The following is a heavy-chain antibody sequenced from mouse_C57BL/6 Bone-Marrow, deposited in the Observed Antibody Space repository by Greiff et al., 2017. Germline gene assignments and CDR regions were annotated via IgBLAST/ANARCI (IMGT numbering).Heavy chain of an antibody. J-gene: IGHJ3*01. CDR2: ISSGGSYT. V-gene: IGHV5-6*01. D-gene: IGHD4-1*01. CDR3: AREGTGKAY. CDR1: GFTFSSYG. Sequence: EVQLQESGGDLVKPGGSLKLSCAASGFTFSSYGMSWVRQTPDKRLEWVATISSGGSYTYYPDSVKGRFTISRDNAKNTLYLQMSSLKSEDTAMYDCAREGTGKAYWGQGTLVTVSA.